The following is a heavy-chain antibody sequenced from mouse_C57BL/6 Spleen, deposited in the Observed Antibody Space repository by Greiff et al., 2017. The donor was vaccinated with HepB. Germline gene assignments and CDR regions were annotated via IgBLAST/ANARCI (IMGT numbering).Heavy chain of an antibody. J-gene: IGHJ4*01. CDR3: ARRDGSSYAKAMDY. CDR2: INPSTGGT. D-gene: IGHD1-1*01. Sequence: VQLKESGPELVKPGASVKISCKASGYSFTGYYMNWVKQSPEKSLEWIGEINPSTGGTTYNQKFKAKATLTVDKSSSTAYMQLKSLTSEDSAVYYCARRDGSSYAKAMDYWGQGTSVTVSS. CDR1: GYSFTGYY. V-gene: IGHV1-42*01.